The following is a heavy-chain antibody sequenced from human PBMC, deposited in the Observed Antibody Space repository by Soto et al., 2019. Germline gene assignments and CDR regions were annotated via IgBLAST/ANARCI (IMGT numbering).Heavy chain of an antibody. D-gene: IGHD4-17*01. CDR3: ARDQHYGDYARPFHAFDI. CDR1: GGTFSSYT. J-gene: IGHJ3*02. V-gene: IGHV1-69*08. CDR2: IIPILGIA. Sequence: QVQLVQSGAEVKKPGSSVKVSCKASGGTFSSYTISWVRQAPGQGLEWMGRIIPILGIANYAQKFQGRVTITADKSTSTAYMELSSLRSEDTAVYYCARDQHYGDYARPFHAFDIWGQGTMVTVSS.